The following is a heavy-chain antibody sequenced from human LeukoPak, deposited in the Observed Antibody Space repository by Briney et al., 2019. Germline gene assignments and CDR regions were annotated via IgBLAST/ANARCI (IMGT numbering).Heavy chain of an antibody. CDR1: GDSFSSHY. Sequence: PSETLSLTCAVSGDSFSSHYWTWIRQPPGRGLEWIGYISYIGTTNYNPSLKSRVTISVDTSKNQFSLKLSSVTAADTAVYYCARGTMVRGALFDYWGQGTLVTVSS. CDR3: ARGTMVRGALFDY. CDR2: ISYIGTT. D-gene: IGHD3-10*01. V-gene: IGHV4-59*08. J-gene: IGHJ4*02.